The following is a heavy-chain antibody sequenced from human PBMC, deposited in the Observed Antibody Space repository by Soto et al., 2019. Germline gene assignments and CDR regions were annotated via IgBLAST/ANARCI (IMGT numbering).Heavy chain of an antibody. Sequence: QVQLVESGGGVLQPGRSLRLSCAASGFTFSTYGMHWVRQAPGKGLEWVAIIWYDGNNKFYADSVKGRFTISRDNSKNALYLQMHSLRVEDTAVYYCARAVDMATITYYDSHGMDVWGQGTTVTVSS. CDR1: GFTFSTYG. V-gene: IGHV3-33*01. CDR3: ARAVDMATITYYDSHGMDV. J-gene: IGHJ6*02. D-gene: IGHD5-12*01. CDR2: IWYDGNNK.